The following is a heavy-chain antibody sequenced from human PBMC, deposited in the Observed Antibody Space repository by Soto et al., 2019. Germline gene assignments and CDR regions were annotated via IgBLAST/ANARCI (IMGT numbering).Heavy chain of an antibody. Sequence: GWSLRLSCAASGFTFSSYSMNWVRQAPGKGLEWVSSISSSSSYIYYADSVKGRFTISRDNAKNSLYLQMNSLRAEDTAVYYCARLGYCSGGSCYVDYWGQGTLVTVSS. CDR1: GFTFSSYS. CDR2: ISSSSSYI. CDR3: ARLGYCSGGSCYVDY. J-gene: IGHJ4*02. D-gene: IGHD2-15*01. V-gene: IGHV3-21*01.